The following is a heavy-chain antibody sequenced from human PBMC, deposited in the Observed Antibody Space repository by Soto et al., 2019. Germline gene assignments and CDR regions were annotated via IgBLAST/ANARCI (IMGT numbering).Heavy chain of an antibody. J-gene: IGHJ4*02. CDR1: GFTFSSYS. Sequence: LRLSCAASGFTFSSYSMNWVRQAPGKGLEWVSSISSSSSYIYYADSVKGRFTISRDNAKNSLYLQMNSLRAEDTAVYYCARGGLIAPTPSSYWGQGTLVTVSS. CDR3: ARGGLIAPTPSSY. D-gene: IGHD2-2*01. CDR2: ISSSSSYI. V-gene: IGHV3-21*01.